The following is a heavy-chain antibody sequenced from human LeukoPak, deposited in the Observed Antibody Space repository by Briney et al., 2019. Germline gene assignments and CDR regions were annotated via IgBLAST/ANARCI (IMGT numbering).Heavy chain of an antibody. Sequence: ASVKVSCKASGYTFTGYYMHWVRQAPGQGLEWMGWINPNSGGTNYAQKFQGRVTMTRDTSTSTAYMELRSLRSDDTAVYYCARDPHDIVVVPAAMGVDYWGQGTLVTVSS. J-gene: IGHJ4*02. CDR2: INPNSGGT. CDR3: ARDPHDIVVVPAAMGVDY. CDR1: GYTFTGYY. D-gene: IGHD2-2*01. V-gene: IGHV1-2*02.